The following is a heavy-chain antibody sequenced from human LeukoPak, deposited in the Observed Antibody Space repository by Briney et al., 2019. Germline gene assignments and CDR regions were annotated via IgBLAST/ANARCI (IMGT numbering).Heavy chain of an antibody. J-gene: IGHJ6*03. CDR3: ARGSGWNYYYYYMDV. D-gene: IGHD6-19*01. CDR1: GGSFSGYY. Sequence: SETLSLTCAVYGGSFSGYYWSWIRQPPGKGLEWIGEINHSGSTNYNPSLKSRVTISVDTSKNQFSLKLSSVTAADTAVYYCARGSGWNYYYYYMDVWAKGPRSPSP. V-gene: IGHV4-34*01. CDR2: INHSGST.